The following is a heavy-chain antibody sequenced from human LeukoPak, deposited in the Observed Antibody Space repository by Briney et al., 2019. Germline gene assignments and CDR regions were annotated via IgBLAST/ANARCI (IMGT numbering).Heavy chain of an antibody. Sequence: SETLSLTCTVSGGSISSYYLSWIRQTAGKGLEWIGSIYHSGSTYYNPSLKSRVTISVDTSKNQFSLKLSSVTAADTAVYYCAKDQGSSWYNYWGQGTLVTVSS. J-gene: IGHJ4*02. V-gene: IGHV4-4*07. CDR1: GGSISSYY. D-gene: IGHD6-13*01. CDR2: IYHSGST. CDR3: AKDQGSSWYNY.